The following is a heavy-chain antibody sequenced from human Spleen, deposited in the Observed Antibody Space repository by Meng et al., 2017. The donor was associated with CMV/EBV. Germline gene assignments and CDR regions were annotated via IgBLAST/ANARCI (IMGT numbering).Heavy chain of an antibody. CDR3: AKAVDYFGSGSSVYGLDV. J-gene: IGHJ6*02. CDR2: VYYSGTT. D-gene: IGHD3-10*01. Sequence: ESLKISCAASGFTFSSYEMNWIRQPPGKGLEWIGYVYYSGTTNYNPSLKSRVTISRDTSKNRFSLKLNSVTAADTAVYYCAKAVDYFGSGSSVYGLDVWGQGTTVTVSS. CDR1: GFTFSSYE. V-gene: IGHV4-59*01.